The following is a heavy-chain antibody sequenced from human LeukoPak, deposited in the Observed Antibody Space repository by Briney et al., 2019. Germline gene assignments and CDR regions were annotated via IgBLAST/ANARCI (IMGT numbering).Heavy chain of an antibody. V-gene: IGHV4-39*07. J-gene: IGHJ4*02. CDR2: IYFSGST. CDR1: GGPISSSSFF. CDR3: AMGGSYYDILTGSFDY. Sequence: SETLSLTCTVSGGPISSSSFFWGWIRQPPGKGLEWIGSIYFSGSTYFNPSLKSRVTISIDTSKNHFSLKLNSVTAADTAVYYCAMGGSYYDILTGSFDYWGQGTLVTVSS. D-gene: IGHD3-9*01.